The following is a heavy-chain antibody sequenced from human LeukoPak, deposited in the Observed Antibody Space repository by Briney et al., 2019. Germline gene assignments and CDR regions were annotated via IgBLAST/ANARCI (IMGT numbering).Heavy chain of an antibody. CDR3: ASEYNGL. CDR2: ISNDGNKR. J-gene: IGHJ4*02. D-gene: IGHD2-8*01. Sequence: PGGSLRLSCEVSGFTFGRFGFHWVRQAPGKGLEWVSFISNDGNKRNYGDSVKGRFTISRDDSKNTVYLQVNSLRLEDTAVYYCASEYNGLWGQGTLVTVSS. CDR1: GFTFGRFG. V-gene: IGHV3-30*03.